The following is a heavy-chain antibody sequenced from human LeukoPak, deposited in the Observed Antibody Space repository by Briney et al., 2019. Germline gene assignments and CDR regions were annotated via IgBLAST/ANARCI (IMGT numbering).Heavy chain of an antibody. J-gene: IGHJ5*02. CDR3: ARVFMVRGVFASRGFDP. CDR2: IYTSGST. CDR1: GGSISSGSYY. Sequence: PSETLSLTCTVSGGSISSGSYYWSWIRQPAGKGLEWIGRIYTSGSTNYNPSLKSRVTISVDTSKNQFSLKLSSVTAADTAVYYCARVFMVRGVFASRGFDPWGQGTLVTVSS. V-gene: IGHV4-61*02. D-gene: IGHD3-10*01.